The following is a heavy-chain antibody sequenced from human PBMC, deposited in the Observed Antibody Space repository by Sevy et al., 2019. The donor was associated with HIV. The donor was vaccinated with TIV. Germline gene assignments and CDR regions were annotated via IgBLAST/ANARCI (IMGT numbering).Heavy chain of an antibody. D-gene: IGHD1-26*01. J-gene: IGHJ4*02. CDR1: GGSITSLY. V-gene: IGHV4-59*08. CDR3: AGENAWGRGYS. CDR2: IYYNGHI. Sequence: LRLSCTVSGGSITSLYWNWIRQPPGKGLEWIANIYYNGHINYNPSLKSRVTLALDTSKNQFSLRLSSVPAADTAMYYCAGENAWGRGYSWGQGTLVTVSS.